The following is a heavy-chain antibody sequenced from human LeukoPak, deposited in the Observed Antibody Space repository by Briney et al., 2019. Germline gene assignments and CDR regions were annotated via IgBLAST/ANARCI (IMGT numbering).Heavy chain of an antibody. CDR2: MNPNSGNT. CDR1: GYTFTSYD. V-gene: IGHV1-8*01. D-gene: IGHD2-8*01. J-gene: IGHJ4*02. CDR3: ARALRDYTNGVCSYYFDY. Sequence: ASVKVSCKASGYTFTSYDINWVRQATGQGLEWMGWMNPNSGNTGYAQKFQGRVTMTRNTSISTAYMELSSLRSEDTAVYYCARALRDYTNGVCSYYFDYWGQGTLVTVSS.